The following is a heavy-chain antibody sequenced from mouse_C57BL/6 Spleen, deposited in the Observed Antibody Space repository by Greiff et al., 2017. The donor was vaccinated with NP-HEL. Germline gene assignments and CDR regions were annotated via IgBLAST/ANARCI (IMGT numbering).Heavy chain of an antibody. Sequence: VQLQQSGPELVKPGASVKISCKASGYAFSSSWMNWVKQRPGKGLEWIGRIYPGDGDTNYNGKFKGKATLTADKSSRTAYMQLSSLTSEDSAVYLCARGRGGLWYFDYWGQGTTLTVSS. CDR2: IYPGDGDT. D-gene: IGHD1-1*02. CDR1: GYAFSSSW. J-gene: IGHJ2*01. CDR3: ARGRGGLWYFDY. V-gene: IGHV1-82*01.